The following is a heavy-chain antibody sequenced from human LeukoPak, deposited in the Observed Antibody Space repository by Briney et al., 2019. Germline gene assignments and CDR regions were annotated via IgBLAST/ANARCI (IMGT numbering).Heavy chain of an antibody. J-gene: IGHJ4*02. CDR1: GFTFSSYA. D-gene: IGHD3-3*01. V-gene: IGHV3-30-3*01. CDR3: ARDRRYPIHRFLEWLY. CDR2: ISYDGSNK. Sequence: GGSLRLSCAASGFTFSSYAMHWVRQAPGKGLEWVAVISYDGSNKYYADSVKGRFTISRDNSKNTLYLQMNSLRAEDTAVYYCARDRRYPIHRFLEWLYWGQGTLVTVSS.